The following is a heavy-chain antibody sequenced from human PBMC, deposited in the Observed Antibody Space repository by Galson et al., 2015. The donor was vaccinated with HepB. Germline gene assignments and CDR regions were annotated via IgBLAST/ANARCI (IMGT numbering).Heavy chain of an antibody. D-gene: IGHD1-26*01. V-gene: IGHV3-30*04. CDR3: ARMLGATAYEDY. J-gene: IGHJ4*02. Sequence: SLRLSCAASGFTFSSYAMHWVRQAPGKGLEWVAVISYDGGNKYYADSVKGRFTISRDNSKNTLYLQMNSLRAEDTAVYYCARMLGATAYEDYWGQGTLVTVSS. CDR1: GFTFSSYA. CDR2: ISYDGGNK.